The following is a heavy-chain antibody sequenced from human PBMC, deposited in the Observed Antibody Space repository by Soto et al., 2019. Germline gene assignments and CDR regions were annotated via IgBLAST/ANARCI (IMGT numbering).Heavy chain of an antibody. CDR1: GGSISSSSYY. CDR2: IYYSGST. CDR3: ASPRYDYDFWSGYYTGPSYFDY. Sequence: SETLSLTCTVSGGSISSSSYYWGWIRQPPGKGLEWIGSIYYSGSTYYNPSLKSRVTISVDTSKNQFSLKLSSVTAAYTAGYYCASPRYDYDFWSGYYTGPSYFDYWGQGTLVTVSS. J-gene: IGHJ4*02. V-gene: IGHV4-39*01. D-gene: IGHD3-3*01.